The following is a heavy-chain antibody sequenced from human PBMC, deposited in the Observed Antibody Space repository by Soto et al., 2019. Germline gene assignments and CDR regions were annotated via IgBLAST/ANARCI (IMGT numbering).Heavy chain of an antibody. Sequence: PGESLKISCXGSGYSFTSYWIGWVRQMPGKGLEWMGIIYPGDSDTRYSPSFQGQVTISADKSISTAYLQWSSLKASDTAMYYCARHIPYIVGANNWFDPWGQGTLVTVSS. D-gene: IGHD1-26*01. CDR3: ARHIPYIVGANNWFDP. V-gene: IGHV5-51*01. CDR2: IYPGDSDT. CDR1: GYSFTSYW. J-gene: IGHJ5*02.